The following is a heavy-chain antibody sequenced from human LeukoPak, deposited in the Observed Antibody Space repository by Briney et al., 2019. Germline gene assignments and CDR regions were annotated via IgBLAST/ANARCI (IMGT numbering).Heavy chain of an antibody. V-gene: IGHV4-30-2*01. D-gene: IGHD2-15*01. CDR1: GGSISSGGYS. J-gene: IGHJ3*02. Sequence: SETLSLTCAVSGGSISSGGYSGSWIRQPPGKGLEWIGYIYQSGSTYYNPSLKSRVTISVDRSKNQFSLKLSSVTAADTAVYYCASSERGRYCSGGSCQPDAFDIWGQGTMVTVSS. CDR2: IYQSGST. CDR3: ASSERGRYCSGGSCQPDAFDI.